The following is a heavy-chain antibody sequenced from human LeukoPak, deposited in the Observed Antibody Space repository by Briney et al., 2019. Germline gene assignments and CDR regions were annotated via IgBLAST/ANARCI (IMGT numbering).Heavy chain of an antibody. J-gene: IGHJ4*02. D-gene: IGHD2-2*01. V-gene: IGHV3-23*01. CDR1: GFTFSTYG. CDR2: ITDNGGST. CDR3: AKRVDYSSPGGYFDY. Sequence: PGGSLRLSCAASGFTFSTYGMSWVRQAPGKGLEWVSSITDNGGSTYYADSVKGRFTISRDNSRNMVYLQMDSLRAEDAAVYYCAKRVDYSSPGGYFDYWAQGTLVTVSS.